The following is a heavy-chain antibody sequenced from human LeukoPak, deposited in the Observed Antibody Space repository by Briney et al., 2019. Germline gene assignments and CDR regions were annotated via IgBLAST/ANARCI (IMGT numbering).Heavy chain of an antibody. CDR1: GGSISSGGYY. D-gene: IGHD3-10*01. J-gene: IGHJ4*02. V-gene: IGHV4-31*03. CDR2: IYYSGST. Sequence: PSQTLSLTCTVSGGSISSGGYYWSWIRQHPGKGLEWIGYIYYSGSTYYNPSLKSRVTISVDTSKNQFSLKLSSVTAADTAVYYCARSLVREVRYFDYWGQGTLVTVSS. CDR3: ARSLVREVRYFDY.